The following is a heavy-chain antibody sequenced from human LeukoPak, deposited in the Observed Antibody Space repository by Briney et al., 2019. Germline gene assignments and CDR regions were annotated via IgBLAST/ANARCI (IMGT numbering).Heavy chain of an antibody. Sequence: SVKVSCKASGGTFNTYAINWVRQAPEQGLEWMGRIIPVFGTPKYAQKFQGRVTITADRSTSTAYMELSSLKPDDTAIYYCARIEVDYGVFVYGGRGTLVTVSS. CDR1: GGTFNTYA. CDR2: IIPVFGTP. V-gene: IGHV1-69*06. CDR3: ARIEVDYGVFVY. J-gene: IGHJ4*02. D-gene: IGHD4-17*01.